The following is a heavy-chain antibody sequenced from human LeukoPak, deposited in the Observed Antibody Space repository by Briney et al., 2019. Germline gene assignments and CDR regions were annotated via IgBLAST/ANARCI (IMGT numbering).Heavy chain of an antibody. CDR2: INPNSGGT. CDR3: ARERITMVREDGMDV. D-gene: IGHD3-10*01. Sequence: ASVKVSCKASGYTFTGYYMHWVRQAPGQGLEWKGWINPNSGGTNYAQKSQGRVTMTRDTSISTAYMELSRLRSDDTAVYYCARERITMVREDGMDVWGQGTTVTVSS. J-gene: IGHJ6*02. CDR1: GYTFTGYY. V-gene: IGHV1-2*02.